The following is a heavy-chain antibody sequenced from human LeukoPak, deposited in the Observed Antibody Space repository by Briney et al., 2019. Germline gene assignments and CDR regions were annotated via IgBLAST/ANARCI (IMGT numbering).Heavy chain of an antibody. D-gene: IGHD1-26*01. CDR2: IKRKTDGGTT. J-gene: IGHJ4*02. CDR1: GFTFCNAG. Sequence: GGALRLSCGASGFTFCNAGMSWVRQAPGRVLEWVGRIKRKTDGGTTDYAARVKGRFTISRDDSKNTLYLKMNSLKTEDTAVYSCPTDYGWEPFEYWGQGTLVTVSS. CDR3: PTDYGWEPFEY. V-gene: IGHV3-15*01.